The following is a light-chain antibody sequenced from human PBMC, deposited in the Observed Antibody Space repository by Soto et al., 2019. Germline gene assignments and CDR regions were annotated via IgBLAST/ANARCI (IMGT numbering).Light chain of an antibody. CDR3: TSYTITSPYV. J-gene: IGLJ1*01. V-gene: IGLV2-14*01. Sequence: QSVRTQPASMSGSPGQSITISCTGTSSDIGRYNFVSWYQHHPGKAPKLIIYEATKRPSGVSYRFSGSKSGNTASLTISGLQAEDEADYYCTSYTITSPYVFGTGTKVTVL. CDR1: SSDIGRYNF. CDR2: EAT.